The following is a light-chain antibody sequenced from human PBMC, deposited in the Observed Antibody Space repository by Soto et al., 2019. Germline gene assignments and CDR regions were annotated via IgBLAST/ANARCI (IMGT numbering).Light chain of an antibody. CDR2: GAS. CDR1: QSVSSN. J-gene: IGKJ4*01. CDR3: QQYDNWPLT. Sequence: DIVMTQSPATLPVSPGERATLSCRASQSVSSNLAWYQQKPRQAPRFLIYGASTRATGIPARFSGSGSGTEFTLTISSLQSEDFAVYYCQQYDNWPLTFGGGT. V-gene: IGKV3-15*01.